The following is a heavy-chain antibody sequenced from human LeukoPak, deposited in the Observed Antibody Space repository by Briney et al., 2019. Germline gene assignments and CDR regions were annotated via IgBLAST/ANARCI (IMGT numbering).Heavy chain of an antibody. D-gene: IGHD3-22*01. CDR2: ISSSSSYI. V-gene: IGHV3-21*01. CDR1: GFTFSSYS. Sequence: PGGSLRLSCAASGFTFSSYSMNWVRQAPGKGLEWVSSISSSSSYIFYADSVKGRFTISRDNAKNSLYLQMNSLRVEDTAVYYCARDRSDYYDSSGYYRGELDYWGQGTLVTVSS. J-gene: IGHJ4*02. CDR3: ARDRSDYYDSSGYYRGELDY.